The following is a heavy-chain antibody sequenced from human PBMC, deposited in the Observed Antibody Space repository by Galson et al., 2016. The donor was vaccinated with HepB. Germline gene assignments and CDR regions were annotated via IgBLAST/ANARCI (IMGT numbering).Heavy chain of an antibody. CDR1: GFTFSSYG. CDR2: VWYDGSYK. Sequence: SLRLSCAASGFTFSSYGMHWVRQAPGKGLEWVAVVWYDGSYKYYADSVKGRFTISRDNSKNTGYLKMNSLRAEDTAVYYCAKDDSYYDFWSARKGGGMDVWGQGTAVTVSS. D-gene: IGHD3-3*01. J-gene: IGHJ6*02. V-gene: IGHV3-33*06. CDR3: AKDDSYYDFWSARKGGGMDV.